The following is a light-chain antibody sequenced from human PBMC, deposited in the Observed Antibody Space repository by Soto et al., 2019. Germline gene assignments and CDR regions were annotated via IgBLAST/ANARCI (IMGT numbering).Light chain of an antibody. CDR3: QQYGNSRT. CDR2: SAS. Sequence: VLTQSADTLSLSPGDRATLSCRASQTVTGNYLAWYHQKPGQAPRLLIHSASSRATGIPDRFSGSGSGTDFTLTISRLEPEDFAVYYCQQYGNSRTFGQGTKVDIK. CDR1: QTVTGNY. V-gene: IGKV3-20*01. J-gene: IGKJ1*01.